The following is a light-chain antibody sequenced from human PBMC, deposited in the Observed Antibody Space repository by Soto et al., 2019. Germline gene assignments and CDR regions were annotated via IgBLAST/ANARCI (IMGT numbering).Light chain of an antibody. Sequence: DIQMTQSPSCLSASVGARVTITCRASQGISRDLAWYQQRPGKVPKFLIYAASTLHSGVQSRFSRSGSGTAFTLTISSAQTEDVAPYYCQDYYNAPETFSQGTQVEIK. V-gene: IGKV1-27*01. CDR3: QDYYNAPET. CDR1: QGISRD. CDR2: AAS. J-gene: IGKJ1*01.